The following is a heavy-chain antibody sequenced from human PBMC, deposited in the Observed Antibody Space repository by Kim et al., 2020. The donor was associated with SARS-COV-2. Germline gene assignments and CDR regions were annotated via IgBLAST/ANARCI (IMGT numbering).Heavy chain of an antibody. CDR3: ARERTDCTNGVCYMKYFDY. D-gene: IGHD2-8*01. J-gene: IGHJ4*02. CDR1: GFTFSSYS. CDR2: ISSSSSYI. Sequence: GGSLRLSCAASGFTFSSYSMNWVRQAPGKGLEWVSSISSSSSYIYYADSVKGRFTISRDNAKNSLYLQMNSLRAEDTAVYYCARERTDCTNGVCYMKYFDYWGQGTLVTVSS. V-gene: IGHV3-21*01.